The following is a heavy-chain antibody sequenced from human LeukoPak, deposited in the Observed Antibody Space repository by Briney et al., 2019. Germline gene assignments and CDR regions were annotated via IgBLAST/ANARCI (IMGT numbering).Heavy chain of an antibody. D-gene: IGHD2-2*01. CDR3: ARDPPPDLGYCSSTSCYGPYYYMDV. V-gene: IGHV1-2*02. CDR1: GYTFTSYY. J-gene: IGHJ6*03. CDR2: INPNSGGT. Sequence: ASVKVSRKASGYTFTSYYMHWVRQAPGQGLEWMGIINPNSGGTNYAQKFQGRVTMTRDTSISTAYMELSRLRSDDTAVYYCARDPPPDLGYCSSTSCYGPYYYMDVWGKGTTVTISS.